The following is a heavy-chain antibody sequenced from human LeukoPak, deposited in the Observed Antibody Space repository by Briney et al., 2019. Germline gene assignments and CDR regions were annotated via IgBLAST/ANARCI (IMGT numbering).Heavy chain of an antibody. V-gene: IGHV3-21*01. CDR1: GFTFSHYF. J-gene: IGHJ4*02. CDR2: IATRTDYI. D-gene: IGHD5-24*01. Sequence: GGSLRLSCAASGFTFSHYFMNWVRQAPGEGLEWVSSIATRTDYIYYADSVKGRFTISRDNAKNSLYLQMNSLRAEDTAVYYCARDSWSRDGYSYYFDYWGQGTLVTVSS. CDR3: ARDSWSRDGYSYYFDY.